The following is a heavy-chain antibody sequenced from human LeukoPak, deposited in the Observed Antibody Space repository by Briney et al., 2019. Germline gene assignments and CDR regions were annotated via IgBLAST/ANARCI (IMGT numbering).Heavy chain of an antibody. CDR2: IYSGGST. V-gene: IGHV3-66*01. J-gene: IGHJ4*02. CDR3: ARVPSGYHNT. D-gene: IGHD5-12*01. CDR1: EFSVGSNY. Sequence: PGGSLRLPCAASEFSVGSNYMTWVRQAPGKGLEWVSLIYSGGSTYYADSVKGRFTISRDNSKNTLYLQMNSLRAEDTAVYYCARVPSGYHNTGGQGTLVTVSS.